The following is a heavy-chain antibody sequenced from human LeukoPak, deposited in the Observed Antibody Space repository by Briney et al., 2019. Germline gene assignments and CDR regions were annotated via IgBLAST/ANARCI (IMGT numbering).Heavy chain of an antibody. D-gene: IGHD1-26*01. J-gene: IGHJ4*02. CDR3: ALSGPLDY. CDR2: IDWDDDK. Sequence: SGPALVKPTQTLTLTCTFSGFSLTTTGMRVSWIRQPPGTALEWLARIDWDDDKFYSTSLRTRLTISKDTSRNQVVLRMTNMDPVDTATYYCALSGPLDYCGQGTLVTVSS. CDR1: GFSLTTTGMR. V-gene: IGHV2-70*04.